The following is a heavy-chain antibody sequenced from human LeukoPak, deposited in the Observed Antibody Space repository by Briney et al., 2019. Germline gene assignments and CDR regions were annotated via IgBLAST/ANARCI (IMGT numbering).Heavy chain of an antibody. V-gene: IGHV4-59*08. CDR2: ISYSGST. CDR3: ARQWPLYSSSYYYCYGMDV. CDR1: GGSFSGYY. Sequence: SETLSLTCAVYGGSFSGYYWSWIRQPPGKGLEWIGYISYSGSTSYNPSLESRVTISVDTSKNQFSLKLSSLTAADTAVYYCARQWPLYSSSYYYCYGMDVWGQGTTVTVSS. D-gene: IGHD6-6*01. J-gene: IGHJ6*02.